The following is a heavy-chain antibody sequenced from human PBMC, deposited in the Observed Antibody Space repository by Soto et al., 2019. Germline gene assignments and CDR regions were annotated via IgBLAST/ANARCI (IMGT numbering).Heavy chain of an antibody. D-gene: IGHD1-1*01. CDR3: ARARADNWNNIFDF. CDR1: GYTFTDYY. J-gene: IGHJ4*02. V-gene: IGHV1-2*02. CDR2: INLKRGGT. Sequence: ASVKVSCKASGYTFTDYYMHWMRQAPGQGLEWLGWINLKRGGTTYTQNFRGRVTMTWDTSITTAFMELSRLMSDDTAVYYCARARADNWNNIFDFWSQVTLVTVSS.